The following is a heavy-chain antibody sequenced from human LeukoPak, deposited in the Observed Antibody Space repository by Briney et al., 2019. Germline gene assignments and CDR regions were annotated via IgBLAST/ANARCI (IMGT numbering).Heavy chain of an antibody. J-gene: IGHJ4*02. Sequence: ASVKVSCKASGYTFTGYYMHWVRQAPGQGLEWMGWINPNSGGTNYAQKFQGRVTMTRDTSISTAYMELSRLRSDDTAVYYCARHRHDSSGYYLWYCDYWGQGTLVTVSS. V-gene: IGHV1-2*02. CDR1: GYTFTGYY. D-gene: IGHD3-22*01. CDR2: INPNSGGT. CDR3: ARHRHDSSGYYLWYCDY.